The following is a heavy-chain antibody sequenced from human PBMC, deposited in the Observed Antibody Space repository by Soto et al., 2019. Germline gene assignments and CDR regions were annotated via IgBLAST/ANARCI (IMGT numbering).Heavy chain of an antibody. CDR3: AVGYCSSTSCYTVSNPAHYGMDV. CDR2: IIPIFGTA. J-gene: IGHJ6*02. V-gene: IGHV1-69*13. D-gene: IGHD2-2*02. Sequence: GASVKVSCKASGGTFSSYAISWVRQAPGQGLEWMGGIIPIFGTANYAQKFQGRVTITADESTSTAYMELSSLRSEDTAVYYCAVGYCSSTSCYTVSNPAHYGMDVWGQGTTVTVSS. CDR1: GGTFSSYA.